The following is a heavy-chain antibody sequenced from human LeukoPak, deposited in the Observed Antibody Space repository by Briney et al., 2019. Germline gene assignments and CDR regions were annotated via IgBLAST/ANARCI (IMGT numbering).Heavy chain of an antibody. V-gene: IGHV4-39*01. D-gene: IGHD4-11*01. Sequence: PSETLSLTCTVSGGSISSSSYYWGWIRQPPGKGLEWIGSIYYSGSTYYNPSLKSRVTISVDTSKNRFSLKLSSVTAADTAVYYCASHTSYSNWFDPWGQGTLVTVSS. CDR2: IYYSGST. CDR3: ASHTSYSNWFDP. J-gene: IGHJ5*02. CDR1: GGSISSSSYY.